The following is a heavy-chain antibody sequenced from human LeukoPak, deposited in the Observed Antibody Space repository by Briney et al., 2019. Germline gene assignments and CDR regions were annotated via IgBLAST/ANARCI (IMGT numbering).Heavy chain of an antibody. Sequence: SETLSLTCTVSGDSISNYYWSWIRQPPGKGLEWIGYIYHRGSTNYNPSLKSRVTISIDTSKNQFSLKVSSVTAADTAVYYCVRHCYASGSDPLCYFDYWGQGTLVTVSS. CDR1: GDSISNYY. CDR3: VRHCYASGSDPLCYFDY. D-gene: IGHD3-10*01. V-gene: IGHV4-59*08. J-gene: IGHJ4*02. CDR2: IYHRGST.